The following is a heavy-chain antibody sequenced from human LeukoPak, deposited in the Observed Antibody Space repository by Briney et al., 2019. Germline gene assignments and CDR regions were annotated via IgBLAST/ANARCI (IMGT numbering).Heavy chain of an antibody. CDR3: ARGGGYYYDSSGYFHFDY. D-gene: IGHD3-22*01. V-gene: IGHV3-7*01. Sequence: GGSLRLSCAASGFTFSNYWMSWVRQAPGKGLEWVANINQDGSQKYDVDSVKGRFTISRDNAKDSLYLQMNSLGADDTAVYYCARGGGYYYDSSGYFHFDYWGQGTLVTVSS. CDR2: INQDGSQK. J-gene: IGHJ4*02. CDR1: GFTFSNYW.